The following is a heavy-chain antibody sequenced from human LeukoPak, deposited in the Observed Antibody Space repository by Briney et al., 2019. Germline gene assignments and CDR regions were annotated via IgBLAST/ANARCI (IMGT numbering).Heavy chain of an antibody. CDR2: INSDGSEG. V-gene: IGHV3-7*03. J-gene: IGHJ3*01. Sequence: GGSLRLSCAVSGFTFSGFWMSWSRQAPGKGLEWVTSINSDGSEGYYADVVKGRFTISRDNAKSSLYLQINSLRAEDTAVYYCARSSYSSSSSVWGQGTMVTVSS. CDR1: GFTFSGFW. CDR3: ARSSYSSSSSV. D-gene: IGHD6-6*01.